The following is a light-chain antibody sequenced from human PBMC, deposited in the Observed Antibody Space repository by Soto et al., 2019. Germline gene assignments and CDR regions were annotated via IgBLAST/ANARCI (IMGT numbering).Light chain of an antibody. Sequence: QSVLTQPASVSGSPGQSITISCTGTSSDVGGYNYVSWYQQEPGKVPKLMIYDVTNRPSGVSNRFSGSKSGNTASLTISGLQAEDEADYYCSSYTSSSTLVFGTGTKVTVL. J-gene: IGLJ1*01. CDR2: DVT. CDR1: SSDVGGYNY. CDR3: SSYTSSSTLV. V-gene: IGLV2-14*01.